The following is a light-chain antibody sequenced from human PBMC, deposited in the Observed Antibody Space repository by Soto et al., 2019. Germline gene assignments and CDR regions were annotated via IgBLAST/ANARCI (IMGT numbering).Light chain of an antibody. CDR1: SSDVGGYNY. CDR3: CSYTATDAWV. J-gene: IGLJ3*02. Sequence: QSVLTQPRSVSGPPGQSVTISCTGTSSDVGGYNYVSWYQQLPGKAPKLIISAVSYRTSGVSDRFSGSKSGNTASLTISGLQAEDEADYYCCSYTATDAWVFGGGTKVTVL. V-gene: IGLV2-11*01. CDR2: AVS.